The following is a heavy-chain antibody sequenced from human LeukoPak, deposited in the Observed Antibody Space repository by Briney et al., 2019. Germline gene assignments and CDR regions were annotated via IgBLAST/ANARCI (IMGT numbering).Heavy chain of an antibody. Sequence: PGRSLRPSCAASGLSFGTYAMHWVRQTPAKGLEWVAVISHDGRHKFYSDSVKGRFTISRDNSKTMVSLQMNSLRLGDTAVYYCVSGAGGGYSYGYFDYWGQGTLVTVSS. CDR2: ISHDGRHK. V-gene: IGHV3-30*04. J-gene: IGHJ4*02. CDR1: GLSFGTYA. D-gene: IGHD5-18*01. CDR3: VSGAGGGYSYGYFDY.